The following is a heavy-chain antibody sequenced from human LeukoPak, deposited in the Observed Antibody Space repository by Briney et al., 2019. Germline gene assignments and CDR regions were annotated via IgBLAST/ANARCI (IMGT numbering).Heavy chain of an antibody. D-gene: IGHD6-19*01. J-gene: IGHJ3*02. V-gene: IGHV3-74*01. CDR3: AREARLVPSAHDAFDI. Sequence: PGGSLRLSCAASGFTLSSYWMHWVRQAPGKGLVWVSRINSDGYSTSYADSVKGRFTISRDNAENTLYLQMNSLRAEDTAVYYCAREARLVPSAHDAFDIWGQGTMVTVSS. CDR2: INSDGYST. CDR1: GFTLSSYW.